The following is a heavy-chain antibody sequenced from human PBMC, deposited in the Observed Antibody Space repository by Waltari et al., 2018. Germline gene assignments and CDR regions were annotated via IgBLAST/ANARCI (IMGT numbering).Heavy chain of an antibody. Sequence: EVQLVESGGGLVKPGGSLRLSCAASGFTFSSYSMNWVRQAPGKGLEWVSSISSSSSYIYYADSVKGRFIISRDNAKNSLYLQMNSLRAEDTAVYYCARDKSSWYAFDIWGQGTMVTVSS. V-gene: IGHV3-21*01. CDR1: GFTFSSYS. CDR3: ARDKSSWYAFDI. D-gene: IGHD6-13*01. CDR2: ISSSSSYI. J-gene: IGHJ3*02.